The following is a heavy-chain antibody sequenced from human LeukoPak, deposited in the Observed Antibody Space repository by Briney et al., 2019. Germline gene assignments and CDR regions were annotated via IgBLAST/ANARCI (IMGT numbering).Heavy chain of an antibody. CDR3: ARTQSQSGSYRYYFGY. CDR2: IYYISNT. V-gene: IGHV4-61*08. D-gene: IGHD1-26*01. J-gene: IGHJ4*02. Sequence: SETLSLTCTVSGASVGSAGYYWSWIRQPPGGGLGWIGYIYYISNTNYNPSLKSRVTMSVDPSKNQFSLKLNSVTAADTAVYYCARTQSQSGSYRYYFGYWGQGTLVTVSS. CDR1: GASVGSAGYY.